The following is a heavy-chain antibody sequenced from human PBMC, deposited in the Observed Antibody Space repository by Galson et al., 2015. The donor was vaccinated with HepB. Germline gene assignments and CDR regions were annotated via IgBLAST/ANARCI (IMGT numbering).Heavy chain of an antibody. V-gene: IGHV3-23*01. J-gene: IGHJ3*02. CDR2: ISGGGETT. D-gene: IGHD1-26*01. CDR1: GFTFRGYS. Sequence: SLRLSCAGSGFTFRGYSMGWVRQAPGKGLEWVSVISGGGETTYYADCAKGRFTTSRDNSKNTLYLQMNSLRAEDTAVYHCAKRGADGRSSARAFDIWGQGTMVAVSS. CDR3: AKRGADGRSSARAFDI.